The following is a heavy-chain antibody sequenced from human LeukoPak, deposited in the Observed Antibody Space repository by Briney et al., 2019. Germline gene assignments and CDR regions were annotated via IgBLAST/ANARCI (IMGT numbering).Heavy chain of an antibody. D-gene: IGHD2-15*01. CDR3: ARAYCSGGTCYSFDY. CDR2: INPNIGGT. CDR1: VYTFTGYY. J-gene: IGHJ4*02. Sequence: ASVKVSCKASVYTFTGYYVHWVRQAPGQGLEWMGWINPNIGGTYYTQKFQGRVTMTRDTSISTAFMELSRLGSDDTAIYYCARAYCSGGTCYSFDYWGQGTLVTVSS. V-gene: IGHV1-2*02.